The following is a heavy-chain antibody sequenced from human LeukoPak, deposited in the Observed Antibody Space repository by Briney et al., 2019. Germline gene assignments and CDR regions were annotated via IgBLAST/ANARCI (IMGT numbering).Heavy chain of an antibody. CDR1: GGSISSNNYY. D-gene: IGHD1-26*01. V-gene: IGHV4-39*07. Sequence: SETLSLTCTVSGGSISSNNYYWGWIRQPPGKGLEWIGTIYYSGSTYYNPSLRSRVTISVDTSKNQFSLKLSSVTAADTAVYYCARDRNAVGGWGQGTLVTVSS. CDR2: IYYSGST. CDR3: ARDRNAVGG. J-gene: IGHJ4*02.